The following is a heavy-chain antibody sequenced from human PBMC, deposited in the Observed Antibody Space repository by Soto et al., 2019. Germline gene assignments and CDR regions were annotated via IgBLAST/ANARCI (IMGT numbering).Heavy chain of an antibody. J-gene: IGHJ4*02. CDR2: ISYDGSNK. D-gene: IGHD6-13*01. Sequence: GGALRLSCAASGFTFSSYAMHWVRQAPGKGLEWVAVISYDGSNKYYADSVKGRFTISRDNSKNTLYLQMNSLRAEDTAVYYCARDGYSSSWDGSDYWGQGTLVTVAS. CDR3: ARDGYSSSWDGSDY. V-gene: IGHV3-30-3*01. CDR1: GFTFSSYA.